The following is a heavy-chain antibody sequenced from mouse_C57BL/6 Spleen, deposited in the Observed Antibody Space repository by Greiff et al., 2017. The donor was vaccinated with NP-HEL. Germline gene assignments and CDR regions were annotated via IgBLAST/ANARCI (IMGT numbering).Heavy chain of an antibody. CDR2: ISSGGSYT. CDR3: ARQKDYDYDWFAY. Sequence: EVQLVESGGDLVKPGGSLKLSCAASGFTFSSYGMSWVRQTPDKRLEWVATISSGGSYTYYPDSVKGRFTISRDNAKNTLYLQMSSLKSEDTAMYYCARQKDYDYDWFAYWGQGTLVTVSA. V-gene: IGHV5-6*01. D-gene: IGHD2-4*01. J-gene: IGHJ3*01. CDR1: GFTFSSYG.